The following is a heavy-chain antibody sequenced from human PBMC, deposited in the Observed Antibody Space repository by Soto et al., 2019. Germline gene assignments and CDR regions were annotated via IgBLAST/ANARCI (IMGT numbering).Heavy chain of an antibody. CDR1: GGTFSSYA. J-gene: IGHJ3*02. CDR2: ISAYNGNT. D-gene: IGHD6-25*01. CDR3: ARSGYMPAFDI. V-gene: IGHV1-18*01. Sequence: RASVKVSCKASGGTFSSYAISWVRQAPGQGLEWMGWISAYNGNTNYAQKLQGRVTMTTDTSTSTAYMELRSLRSDDTAVYYCARSGYMPAFDIWGQGTMVTVSS.